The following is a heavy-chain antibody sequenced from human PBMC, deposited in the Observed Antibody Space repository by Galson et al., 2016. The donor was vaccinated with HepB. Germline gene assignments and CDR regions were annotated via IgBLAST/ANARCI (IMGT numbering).Heavy chain of an antibody. J-gene: IGHJ4*02. CDR2: ISDTGST. CDR3: ARIFCINTVCFFDH. V-gene: IGHV4-59*01. D-gene: IGHD2-8*01. CDR1: GGSISDDY. Sequence: ETLSLTCAVSGGSISDDYWSWIRQPPGKGLEWIGYISDTGSTEHSPSLKSRVTLSLDPSKNQLSLSLSSVTAADTALYYCARIFCINTVCFFDHWGQGTLVTVSS.